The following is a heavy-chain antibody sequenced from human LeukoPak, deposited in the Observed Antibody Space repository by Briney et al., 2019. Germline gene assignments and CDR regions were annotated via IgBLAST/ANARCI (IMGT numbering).Heavy chain of an antibody. V-gene: IGHV3-74*01. D-gene: IGHD5-18*01. Sequence: GGSLRLSCAASGFTFSSYWMHWVRQAPGKGRVWVSRINSDGSSTSYADSVKGRFTISRDNAKNTLYLQMNSLRAEDTAVYYCARGLEGSGYSYGGWGQGTLVTVSS. CDR3: ARGLEGSGYSYGG. CDR1: GFTFSSYW. J-gene: IGHJ4*02. CDR2: INSDGSST.